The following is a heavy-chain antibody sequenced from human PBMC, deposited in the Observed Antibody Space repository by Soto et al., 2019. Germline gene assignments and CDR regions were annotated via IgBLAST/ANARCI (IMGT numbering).Heavy chain of an antibody. D-gene: IGHD4-17*01. CDR2: IKQDGSEK. CDR1: GFTFSSYW. CDR3: ARDGRVDYGDYALEGSP. V-gene: IGHV3-7*01. Sequence: PGGSLRLSCAASGFTFSSYWMSWVRQAPGKGLEWVANIKQDGSEKYYVDSVKGRFTIFRDNAKNSLYLQMNSLRAEDTAVYYCARDGRVDYGDYALEGSPWGQGTLVTVSS. J-gene: IGHJ5*02.